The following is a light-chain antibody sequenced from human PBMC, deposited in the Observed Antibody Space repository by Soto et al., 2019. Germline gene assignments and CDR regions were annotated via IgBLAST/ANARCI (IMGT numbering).Light chain of an antibody. CDR3: SSYAGSNNLYV. Sequence: VLTKPPSGSGVAGEAVTITCTGTSSDVGGYNYVSWYQQHPGKAPKLMIYEVSKRPSGVPDRFSGSKSGNTASLTVSGLQAEDEADYYCSSYAGSNNLYVFGTGTKVTVL. V-gene: IGLV2-8*01. CDR2: EVS. CDR1: SSDVGGYNY. J-gene: IGLJ1*01.